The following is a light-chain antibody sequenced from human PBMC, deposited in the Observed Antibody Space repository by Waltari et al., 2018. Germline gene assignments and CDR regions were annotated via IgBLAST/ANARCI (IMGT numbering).Light chain of an antibody. Sequence: AIRMTQSPSSFSASTGDRVTITCRASKGISSYLAWYQQKPGKAPKLLIYAASTLQSGVPSRFSGSGSGTDFTLTISCLQSEDFATYYCQQYYSYPLITFGQGTRLEIK. J-gene: IGKJ5*01. V-gene: IGKV1-8*01. CDR1: KGISSY. CDR2: AAS. CDR3: QQYYSYPLIT.